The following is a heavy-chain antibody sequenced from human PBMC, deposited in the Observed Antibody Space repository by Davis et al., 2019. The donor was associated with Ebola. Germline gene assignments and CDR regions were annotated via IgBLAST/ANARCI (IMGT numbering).Heavy chain of an antibody. CDR1: GFTFSGSA. CDR2: ISSSSSYI. Sequence: GESLKISCAASGFTFSGSAMHWVRQAPGKGLEWVSSISSSSSYIYYADSVKGRFTISRDNAKNSLYLQMNSLRAEDTAVYYCARDPAAFDYWGQGTLVTVSS. V-gene: IGHV3-21*01. J-gene: IGHJ4*02. CDR3: ARDPAAFDY.